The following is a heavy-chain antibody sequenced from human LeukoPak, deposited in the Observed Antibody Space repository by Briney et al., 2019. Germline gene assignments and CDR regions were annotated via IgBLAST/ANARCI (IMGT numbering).Heavy chain of an antibody. CDR3: ARCRYGSSTDFEY. D-gene: IGHD6-13*01. CDR1: GCPFCTYR. J-gene: IGHJ4*02. V-gene: IGHV3-21*04. Sequence: NPGGSLRLSCTSSGCPFCTYRMHWVRQAPGKGLEWVSSISSSSSYIYYADSVKGRFTISRDNSKNPLYLQLNSLRTEDTAVYYCARCRYGSSTDFEYSGQG. CDR2: ISSSSSYI.